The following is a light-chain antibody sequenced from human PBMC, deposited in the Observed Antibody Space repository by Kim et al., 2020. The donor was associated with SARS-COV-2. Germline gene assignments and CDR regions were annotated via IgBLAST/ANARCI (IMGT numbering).Light chain of an antibody. J-gene: IGLJ2*01. V-gene: IGLV1-44*01. CDR1: SSNIGSNT. CDR3: AAWDDSLNGPV. Sequence: ELTQPPSASGTPGQRVTISCSGSSSNIGSNTVNWYQQLPGTTPKLLIYSNNQRPSGVPDRFSGSKSGTSASLAISGLQSEDEADYYCAAWDDSLNGPVFGGGTQLTVL. CDR2: SNN.